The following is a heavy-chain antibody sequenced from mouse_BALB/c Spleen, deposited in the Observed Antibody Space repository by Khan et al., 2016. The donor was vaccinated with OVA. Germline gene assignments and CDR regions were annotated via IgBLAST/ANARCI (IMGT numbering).Heavy chain of an antibody. CDR2: ISYSGRT. V-gene: IGHV3-2*02. CDR3: ARSVTITTVVATDFDY. Sequence: EVELVESGPGLVNPSQSLSLTCTVTGYSITSDYAWNWIRQFPGNKLEWMGYISYSGRTSYNPSLTSRISITRDTSKNQVFLQLNSVTTEDTASYFCARSVTITTVVATDFDYWGQGTTLTVSS. D-gene: IGHD1-1*01. J-gene: IGHJ2*01. CDR1: GYSITSDYA.